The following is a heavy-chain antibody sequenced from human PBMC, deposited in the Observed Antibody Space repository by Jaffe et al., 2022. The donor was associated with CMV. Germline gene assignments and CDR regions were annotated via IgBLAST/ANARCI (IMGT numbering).Heavy chain of an antibody. CDR1: GGSINNSS. Sequence: QVQLQESGPGLVKPSETLSLTCTVSGGSINNSSWSWIRQPPGKGLEWIGYIYYSGYTNYNPSLKSRVTISVDTSKNQLSLSLSSVTAADTAVYYCARHPSKRYCTGGSCPDRWQEFPPFLDYWGQGTLVTVSS. D-gene: IGHD2-15*01. CDR3: ARHPSKRYCTGGSCPDRWQEFPPFLDY. CDR2: IYYSGYT. V-gene: IGHV4-59*08. J-gene: IGHJ4*02.